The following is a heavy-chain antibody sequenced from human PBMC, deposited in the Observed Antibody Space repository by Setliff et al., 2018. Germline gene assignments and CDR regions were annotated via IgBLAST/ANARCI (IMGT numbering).Heavy chain of an antibody. D-gene: IGHD2-21*01. CDR3: TRAFYCGRKCYRGFDY. CDR2: INTDDGTT. Sequence: LRLSCATSGFTFSGNYMHWVRQAPGKGLVWVSRINTDDGTTNYADSVQGRFTIFRDNAKNTVYMELNSLRVDDTAVYFCTRAFYCGRKCYRGFDYWGQGTLVTVSS. CDR1: GFTFSGNY. J-gene: IGHJ4*02. V-gene: IGHV3-74*01.